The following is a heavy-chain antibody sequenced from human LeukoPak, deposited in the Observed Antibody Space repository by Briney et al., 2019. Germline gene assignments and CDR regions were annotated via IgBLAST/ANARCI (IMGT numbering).Heavy chain of an antibody. CDR2: IKQDGSEK. CDR1: GFTFSSYW. D-gene: IGHD4-17*01. Sequence: LPGGSLRLSCAASGFTFSSYWMSWVRQAPGKGLEWVANIKQDGSEKYYVDSVKGRFTISRDNAKNSLYLQMNSLRAEDTAVYYCARVGATVTMGYYYYYMDVWGKGTTVTVSS. V-gene: IGHV3-7*01. CDR3: ARVGATVTMGYYYYYMDV. J-gene: IGHJ6*03.